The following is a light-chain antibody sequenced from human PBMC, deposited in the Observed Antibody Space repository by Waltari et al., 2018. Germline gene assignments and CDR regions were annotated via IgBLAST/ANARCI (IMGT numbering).Light chain of an antibody. CDR2: KVF. Sequence: DVVMTQSPLSLPVTLGQPATISCRSSQSLVHSDGKTYLNWFQQRPGQSPMRLIYKVFNRDSGVPDRFSGSGSGTDFTLKISRVEAEDVGAYYCMQATQWPLTFGQGTKVEIK. V-gene: IGKV2-30*02. CDR3: MQATQWPLT. J-gene: IGKJ1*01. CDR1: QSLVHSDGKTY.